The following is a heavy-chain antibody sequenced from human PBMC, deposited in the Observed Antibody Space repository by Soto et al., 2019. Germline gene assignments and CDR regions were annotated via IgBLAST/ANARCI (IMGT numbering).Heavy chain of an antibody. CDR1: GYSFTSYW. CDR3: ARVTSWFGELLSAPLDY. V-gene: IGHV5-51*01. J-gene: IGHJ4*02. D-gene: IGHD3-10*01. CDR2: IYPGDSDT. Sequence: GESLKISCKGSGYSFTSYWIDWVRQMPGKGLEWMGIIYPGDSDTRYSPSFQGQVTISADKSISTAYLQWSSLKASDTAMYYCARVTSWFGELLSAPLDYWGQGTLVTVSS.